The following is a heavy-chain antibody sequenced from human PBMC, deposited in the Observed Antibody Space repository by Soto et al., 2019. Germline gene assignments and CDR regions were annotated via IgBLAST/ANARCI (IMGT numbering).Heavy chain of an antibody. Sequence: ASVKVSCKASGYTFTGYYMHWVRQAPGQGLEWMGWINPNSGGTNYAQKFQGRVTMTRDTSISTAYMELSRLRSDDTAVYYCARDNTRIAVAGVGRLGMDVWGQGTTVTVSS. CDR3: ARDNTRIAVAGVGRLGMDV. CDR2: INPNSGGT. CDR1: GYTFTGYY. J-gene: IGHJ6*02. D-gene: IGHD6-19*01. V-gene: IGHV1-2*02.